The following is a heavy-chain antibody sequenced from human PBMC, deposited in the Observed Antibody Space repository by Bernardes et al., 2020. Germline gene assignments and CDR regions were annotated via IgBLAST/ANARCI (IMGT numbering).Heavy chain of an antibody. D-gene: IGHD3-22*01. CDR3: ARGPNRFYYDSSAFEYYFDH. Sequence: SEPLSLTCTVSGGSISSSSYYWGWLRQPPGKGLEWIGSIYYSGSTYYNPSLKSRITISVDTFKTHFSLKLSSVTAADTAVYYCARGPNRFYYDSSAFEYYFDHWGQGTLVTVSS. V-gene: IGHV4-39*02. J-gene: IGHJ4*02. CDR2: IYYSGST. CDR1: GGSISSSSYY.